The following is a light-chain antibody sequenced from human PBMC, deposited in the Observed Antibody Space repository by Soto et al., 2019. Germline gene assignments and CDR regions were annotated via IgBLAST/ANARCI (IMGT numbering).Light chain of an antibody. V-gene: IGKV1-17*01. J-gene: IGKJ2*01. CDR1: QGIRND. CDR2: GAS. CDR3: LQHNSYPYT. Sequence: DIQMTQSPSSLSASVGDRVTITCRASQGIRNDFGWHQQKPGKAPKRLIYGASSLQSGVPSRFSGSGYGTEFTLTISSLQPEDFATYYCLQHNSYPYTFGQGTKLEIK.